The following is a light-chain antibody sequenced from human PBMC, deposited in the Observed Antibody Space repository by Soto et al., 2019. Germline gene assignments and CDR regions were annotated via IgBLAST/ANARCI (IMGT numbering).Light chain of an antibody. CDR2: GAS. J-gene: IGKJ5*01. Sequence: PQSQGTLSLSPGDRATLSCRASQTGSNSYLAWYQQAPRLLIYGASTRATGIPDRFSGSGSGTGFTLTISRLEPEDFAVYYCQQCGCSPPPITSGQRARLEI. CDR1: QTGSNSY. V-gene: IGKV3-20*01. CDR3: QQCGCSPPPIT.